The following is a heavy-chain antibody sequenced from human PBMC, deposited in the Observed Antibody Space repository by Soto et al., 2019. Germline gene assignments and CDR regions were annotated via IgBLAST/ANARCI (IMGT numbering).Heavy chain of an antibody. D-gene: IGHD4-17*01. CDR1: DFSLNIPRMG. J-gene: IGHJ4*02. Sequence: QVTLKESGPVLVKPTETLTLTCTVSDFSLNIPRMGVSWIRQPPGKALEWLAHIFSNDEKSYSTSLKSRLTIAKDTAKSQVVLTMTNMDPVDTATYYCARIINADYLDYWGQGALVTVSS. CDR3: ARIINADYLDY. V-gene: IGHV2-26*01. CDR2: IFSNDEK.